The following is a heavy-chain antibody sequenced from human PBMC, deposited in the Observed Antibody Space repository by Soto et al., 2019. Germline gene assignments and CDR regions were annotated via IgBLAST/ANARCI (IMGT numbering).Heavy chain of an antibody. D-gene: IGHD3-9*01. CDR1: GFTFGNYA. CDR3: AKGGGAPGYPIDY. J-gene: IGHJ4*02. Sequence: QVQLGESGGGVVQPGKSLRLSCVGSGFTFGNYAMYWVRQAPGKGLEWVAFISYDGSKRYHADSVKGQFTISRDNARKTLYLQRDRLRPEDTAVYYCAKGGGAPGYPIDYWGQGTLVTVSS. CDR2: ISYDGSKR. V-gene: IGHV3-30*18.